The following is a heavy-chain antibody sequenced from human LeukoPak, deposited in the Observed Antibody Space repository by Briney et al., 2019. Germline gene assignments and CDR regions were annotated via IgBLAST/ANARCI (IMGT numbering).Heavy chain of an antibody. CDR1: GASISSSSYY. CDR3: ARDRGDTAMADSNWFDP. J-gene: IGHJ5*02. D-gene: IGHD5-18*01. V-gene: IGHV4-39*07. CDR2: IYHSGST. Sequence: SETLSLTCTVSGASISSSSYYWGWIRQPPGKGLEWMGSIYHSGSTYYNPSLKSRVTISVDTSKNQFSPKLSSVTAADTAVYYCARDRGDTAMADSNWFDPWGQGTLVTVSS.